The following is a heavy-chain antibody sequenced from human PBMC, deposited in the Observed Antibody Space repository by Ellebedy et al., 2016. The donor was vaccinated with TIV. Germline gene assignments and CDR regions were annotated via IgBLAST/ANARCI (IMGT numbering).Heavy chain of an antibody. Sequence: GESLKISXAASGFTFSSYSMNWVRQAPGKGLEWVSSISSSSSYIYYADSVKGRFTISRDNSKNTLYLQMSSLRAEDTAVYYCAGERYDFWSGSSLDYWGQGTLVTVSS. J-gene: IGHJ4*02. V-gene: IGHV3-21*01. CDR2: ISSSSSYI. CDR1: GFTFSSYS. D-gene: IGHD3-3*01. CDR3: AGERYDFWSGSSLDY.